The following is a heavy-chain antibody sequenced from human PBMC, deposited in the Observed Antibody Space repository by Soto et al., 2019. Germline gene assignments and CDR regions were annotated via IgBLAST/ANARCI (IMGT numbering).Heavy chain of an antibody. J-gene: IGHJ5*02. CDR3: ARGIHSSSRWPNWFDP. V-gene: IGHV4-34*01. Sequence: SETLSLTCSVYGGSLSGYYWSWIRPPPWKGLEWIGEINHSGSTNYNPSLKSRVTISVDTSKNQFSLKLSSVTAADTAVYYCARGIHSSSRWPNWFDPWGQGTLVTVSS. D-gene: IGHD6-6*01. CDR2: INHSGST. CDR1: GGSLSGYY.